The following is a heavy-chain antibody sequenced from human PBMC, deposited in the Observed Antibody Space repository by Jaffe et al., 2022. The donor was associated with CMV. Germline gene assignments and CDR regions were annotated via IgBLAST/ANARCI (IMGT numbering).Heavy chain of an antibody. J-gene: IGHJ4*02. CDR3: ARVESPYNWNSLEDY. V-gene: IGHV1-18*01. CDR2: ISGYNGNT. D-gene: IGHD1-7*01. CDR1: GYIFRTYG. Sequence: QVQMVQSGAEVKKPGASVKVSCKASGYIFRTYGISWVRQAPGQGLEWMGWISGYNGNTNYAQKFQGRVTMTRDTSTSTAYMELRSLGSDDTAVYYCARVESPYNWNSLEDYWGQGTLVTVSS.